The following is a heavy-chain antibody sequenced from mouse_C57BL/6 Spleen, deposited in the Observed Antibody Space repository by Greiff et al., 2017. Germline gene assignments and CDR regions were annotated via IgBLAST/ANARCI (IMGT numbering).Heavy chain of an antibody. Sequence: QVQLQQSGAELVRPGSSVKLSCKASYFAFMASAMHWVKQRPGHGLEWIGSFTMYSDATEYSQNFKGKATLTANTSSSTAYMELSSLTSEDSAVYYCAREGLRRIFAYWGQGTLVTVSA. V-gene: IGHV1-49*01. D-gene: IGHD2-4*01. CDR3: AREGLRRIFAY. J-gene: IGHJ3*01. CDR1: YFAFMASA. CDR2: FTMYSDAT.